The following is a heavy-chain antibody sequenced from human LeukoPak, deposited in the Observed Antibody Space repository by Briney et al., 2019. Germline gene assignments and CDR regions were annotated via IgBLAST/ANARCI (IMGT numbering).Heavy chain of an antibody. CDR3: ARRGGYSGYDFPYYFDY. D-gene: IGHD5-12*01. J-gene: IGHJ4*02. CDR1: GGSISSGDYY. CDR2: IYYSGST. Sequence: SQTLSLTCTVSGGSISSGDYYWSWIRQPPGKGLEWIGYIYYSGSTYYNPSLKSRVTISVDTSKNQFSLKLSSVTAADTAVYYCARRGGYSGYDFPYYFDYWGQGTLVTVSS. V-gene: IGHV4-30-4*08.